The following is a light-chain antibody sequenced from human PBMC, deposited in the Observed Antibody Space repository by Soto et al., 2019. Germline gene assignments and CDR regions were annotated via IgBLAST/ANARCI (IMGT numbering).Light chain of an antibody. J-gene: IGLJ2*01. CDR1: TGAVTSGYY. CDR2: TTN. CDR3: LIYNGDVVI. V-gene: IGLV7-43*01. Sequence: QAVVTQEPSLTVSPGGTVTHTCASSTGAVTSGYYPNWFQQKHGRAPRALIYTTNNKHSWPLARFSGSLLGGKSALILAGVQPEDEAEYNGLIYNGDVVIFGGGTKQTVL.